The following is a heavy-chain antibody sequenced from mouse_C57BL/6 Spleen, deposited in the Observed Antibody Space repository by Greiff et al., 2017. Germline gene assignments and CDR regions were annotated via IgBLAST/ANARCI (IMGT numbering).Heavy chain of an antibody. CDR2: IYPGEGDT. CDR1: GYAFSSSW. CDR3: ARPGFYYAMDY. Sequence: VQLQQSGPELVKPGASVKISCKASGYAFSSSWMNWVKQRPGKGLEWIGRIYPGEGDTNYNGKFKGKATLTADKSSSTAYMRLSSLTSEDSAVYFGARPGFYYAMDYWGQGTSVTVSS. V-gene: IGHV1-82*01. J-gene: IGHJ4*01. D-gene: IGHD1-2*01.